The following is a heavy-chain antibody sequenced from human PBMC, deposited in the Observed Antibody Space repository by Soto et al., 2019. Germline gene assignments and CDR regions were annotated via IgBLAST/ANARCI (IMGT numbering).Heavy chain of an antibody. CDR3: ATPVAVPTGFDY. CDR1: GGTFSSYA. CDR2: IIPIFGTA. Sequence: ASVKVSCKASGGTFSSYAISWVRQAPGQGLEWMGGIIPIFGTANYAQKFQGRVTITADESTSTAYMELSSLRSEDTAVYYCATPVAVPTGFDYWGQGTLVTVSS. V-gene: IGHV1-69*13. D-gene: IGHD6-19*01. J-gene: IGHJ4*02.